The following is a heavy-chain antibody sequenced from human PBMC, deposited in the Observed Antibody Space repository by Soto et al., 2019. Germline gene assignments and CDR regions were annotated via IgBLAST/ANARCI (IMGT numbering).Heavy chain of an antibody. CDR1: GYTFTSYG. J-gene: IGHJ3*02. CDR3: ASTAYYYDSSGYSLVAFDI. D-gene: IGHD3-22*01. CDR2: ISAYNGNT. V-gene: IGHV1-18*04. Sequence: ASVKVSCKASGYTFTSYGISWVRQAPGQGLEWMGWISAYNGNTNYAQKLQGRVTMTTDTSTSTAYMELRSLRSDDTAVYYCASTAYYYDSSGYSLVAFDIWGQGTMVTVSS.